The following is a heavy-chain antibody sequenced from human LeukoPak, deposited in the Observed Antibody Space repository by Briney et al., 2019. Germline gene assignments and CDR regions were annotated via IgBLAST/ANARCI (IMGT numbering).Heavy chain of an antibody. Sequence: SETLSLTCTVSGGSISSYYWSWIRQPPGKGLEWIGYIYYSGSTNYNPSLKSRVTISVDTSKNQFSLRLSSVTAADTAVYYCARDITGSFDYWGQGNLVTVSS. CDR3: ARDITGSFDY. D-gene: IGHD1-14*01. V-gene: IGHV4-59*12. CDR1: GGSISSYY. CDR2: IYYSGST. J-gene: IGHJ4*02.